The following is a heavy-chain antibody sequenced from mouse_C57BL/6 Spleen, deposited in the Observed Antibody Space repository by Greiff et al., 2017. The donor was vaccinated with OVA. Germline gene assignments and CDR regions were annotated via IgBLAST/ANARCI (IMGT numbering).Heavy chain of an antibody. Sequence: VQLQQSGAELVKPGASVKLSCKASGYTFTSYWMHWVKQRPGQGLEWIGMIHPNSGSTNYNEKFKSKATLTVDKSSSTAYMQLSSLTSEDSAVYYCARGDYGSSYPYYFDYWGQGTTLTVSS. J-gene: IGHJ2*01. CDR1: GYTFTSYW. CDR3: ARGDYGSSYPYYFDY. D-gene: IGHD1-1*01. CDR2: IHPNSGST. V-gene: IGHV1-64*01.